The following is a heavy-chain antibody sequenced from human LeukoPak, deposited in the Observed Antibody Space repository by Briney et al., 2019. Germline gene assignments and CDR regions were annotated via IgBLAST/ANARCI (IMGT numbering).Heavy chain of an antibody. CDR1: GYTLTSYY. CDR2: MNPNSGNT. CDR3: ARAQEDYYYYYYMDV. Sequence: GASVKVSCKASGYTLTSYYMHWVRQATGQGLEWMGWMNPNSGNTGYAQKFQGRVTITRNTSISTAYMELSSLRSEDTAVYYCARAQEDYYYYYYMDVWGKGTTVTVSS. V-gene: IGHV1-8*03. J-gene: IGHJ6*03.